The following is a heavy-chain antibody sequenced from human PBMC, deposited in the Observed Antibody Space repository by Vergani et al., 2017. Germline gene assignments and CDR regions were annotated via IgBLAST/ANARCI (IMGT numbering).Heavy chain of an antibody. V-gene: IGHV3-48*04. CDR2: ISSSSSTI. CDR1: GFTFSSYS. Sequence: EVQLVESGGGLVQPGGSLRLSCAASGFTFSSYSTNWVRHAPGKGLEWVSYISSSSSTIYYADSVKGRFNIARDNAKNSLYLQMNSLGAEDTAVYYCARDVGGFPGAAIDYWGQGTLVTVSS. D-gene: IGHD6-13*01. CDR3: ARDVGGFPGAAIDY. J-gene: IGHJ4*02.